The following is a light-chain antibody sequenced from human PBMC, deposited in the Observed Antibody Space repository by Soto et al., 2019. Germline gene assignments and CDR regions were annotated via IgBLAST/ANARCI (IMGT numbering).Light chain of an antibody. CDR3: CSYAASVVI. Sequence: QSALTQPRSVSGSPGQSVTISCTGTSSDVGVYSFVSWYQQQPGKAPKLMIYDLSQRPSGVPDRFSGSKSGNTASLTISGLQAEDEADYYCCSYAASVVIFGGGTKLTVL. J-gene: IGLJ2*01. CDR1: SSDVGVYSF. V-gene: IGLV2-11*01. CDR2: DLS.